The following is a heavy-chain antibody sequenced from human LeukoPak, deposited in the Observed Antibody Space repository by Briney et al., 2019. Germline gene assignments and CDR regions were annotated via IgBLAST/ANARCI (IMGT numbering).Heavy chain of an antibody. Sequence: PSETLSLTCTVSGGSISSSSYYWGWIRQPPGKGLEWIGSIYYSGSTYYNPSLKSRVTISVDTSKNQFSLKLSSVTAADTAVYYCAREEGYDYGDYLAFDIWGQGTMVTVSS. CDR1: GGSISSSSYY. D-gene: IGHD4-17*01. CDR2: IYYSGST. J-gene: IGHJ3*02. CDR3: AREEGYDYGDYLAFDI. V-gene: IGHV4-39*07.